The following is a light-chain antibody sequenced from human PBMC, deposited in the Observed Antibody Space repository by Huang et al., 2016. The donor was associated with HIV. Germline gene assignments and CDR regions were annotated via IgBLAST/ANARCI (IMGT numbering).Light chain of an antibody. Sequence: DIVMTQSPDSLAVSLGERATIKCKSSQSVLNRSNNKKYLAWFQKKPGQPRKLVIYWASTRESGVPGRFSGRGSETDFTLTISSLQAEDVAVYYWQQYFNTPPTFGQGTKVEIK. CDR1: QSVLNRSNNKKY. CDR3: QQYFNTPPT. V-gene: IGKV4-1*01. J-gene: IGKJ1*01. CDR2: WAS.